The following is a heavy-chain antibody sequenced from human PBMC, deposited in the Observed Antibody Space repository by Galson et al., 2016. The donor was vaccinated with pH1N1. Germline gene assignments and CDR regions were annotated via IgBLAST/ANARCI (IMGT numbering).Heavy chain of an antibody. Sequence: SLRLSCAASGFTFDDYAMYWVRQAPGKGLEWVSGISWNSGSIGYADSVKGRFTISRDNAKNSLYLQMNSLRAEDTALYYCAKVRGYSYGPFEYWGQGTLVTFSS. J-gene: IGHJ4*02. CDR1: GFTFDDYA. D-gene: IGHD5-18*01. CDR3: AKVRGYSYGPFEY. CDR2: ISWNSGSI. V-gene: IGHV3-9*01.